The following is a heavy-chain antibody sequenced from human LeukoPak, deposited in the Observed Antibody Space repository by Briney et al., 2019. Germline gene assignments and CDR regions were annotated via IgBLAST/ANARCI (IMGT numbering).Heavy chain of an antibody. V-gene: IGHV4-4*07. CDR1: GGSISSYY. J-gene: IGHJ4*02. D-gene: IGHD3-22*01. Sequence: SETLSLTCTVSGGSISSYYWSWIRQPAGKGLEWIGRIYTSVSTNYNPSLKSRVTMSVDTSKNQFPLKLSSVTAADTAVYYCARGSYYYDSSGYYYDYFDYWGQGTLVTVSS. CDR3: ARGSYYYDSSGYYYDYFDY. CDR2: IYTSVST.